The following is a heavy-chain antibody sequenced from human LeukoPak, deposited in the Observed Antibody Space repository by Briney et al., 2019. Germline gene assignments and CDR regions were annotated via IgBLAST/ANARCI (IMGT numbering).Heavy chain of an antibody. J-gene: IGHJ4*02. CDR2: LSCSNSYI. Sequence: GSLKLSCATSAFTFSRYTMNWVRQAPGEGVEWVLSLSCSNSYIYYADSVKGRFTISRDNAKNALYLQMNSLRAEDTAVYYCARDTPPPDYYGSGSYRGYFDYWGQGTLVTVSS. D-gene: IGHD3-10*01. CDR1: AFTFSRYT. V-gene: IGHV3-21*01. CDR3: ARDTPPPDYYGSGSYRGYFDY.